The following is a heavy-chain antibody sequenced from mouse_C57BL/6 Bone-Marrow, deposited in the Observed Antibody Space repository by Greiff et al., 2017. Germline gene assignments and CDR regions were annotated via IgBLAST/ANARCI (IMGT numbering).Heavy chain of an antibody. CDR3: ARSGVTTVAWFDY. Sequence: VQLQQSGPELVKPGASVKISCKASGYAFSSSWMNWVKQRPGKGLEWIGRIYPGDGDTKYNGKFKGKATLTADKSSSTAYMQLSSLTSEDSAVYFCARSGVTTVAWFDYWGQGTTLTVSS. CDR2: IYPGDGDT. J-gene: IGHJ2*01. V-gene: IGHV1-82*01. D-gene: IGHD1-1*01. CDR1: GYAFSSSW.